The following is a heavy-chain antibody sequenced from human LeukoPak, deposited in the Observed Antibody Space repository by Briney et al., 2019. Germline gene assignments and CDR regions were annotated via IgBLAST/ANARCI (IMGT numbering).Heavy chain of an antibody. CDR3: ARDRAAAGFFSKDY. Sequence: GGSLRLSCAASGFTFSSYSMNWVRQAPGEGLEWVSSISSSSSYIYYADSVKGRFTISRDNAKNSLYLQMNSLRAEDTAVYYCARDRAAAGFFSKDYWGQGTLVTVSS. CDR1: GFTFSSYS. J-gene: IGHJ4*02. V-gene: IGHV3-21*01. D-gene: IGHD6-13*01. CDR2: ISSSSSYI.